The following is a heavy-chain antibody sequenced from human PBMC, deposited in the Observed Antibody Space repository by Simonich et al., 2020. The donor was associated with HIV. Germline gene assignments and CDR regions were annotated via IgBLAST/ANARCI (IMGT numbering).Heavy chain of an antibody. CDR3: ARAYYDTLTGYLYLDS. Sequence: QVSLVQSGAEVKRPGASVKVSCKASGYSFTDYYIHWVRQAPGQGLECMGGISPTKGATNDAQQFRGRVTLTRETAISTAYMELSRPRSDDTAVYYCARAYYDTLTGYLYLDSWGQGTLVTVSS. CDR2: ISPTKGAT. CDR1: GYSFTDYY. V-gene: IGHV1-2*02. J-gene: IGHJ4*02. D-gene: IGHD3-9*01.